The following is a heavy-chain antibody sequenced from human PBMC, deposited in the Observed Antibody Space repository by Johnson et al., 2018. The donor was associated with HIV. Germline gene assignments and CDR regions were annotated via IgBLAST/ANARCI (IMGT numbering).Heavy chain of an antibody. CDR1: GFTFSSYG. Sequence: VQVVESGGGVVQPGGSLRLSCAASGFTFSSYGMHWVRQAPGKGLEWVAFIRYDGSNKYYADSVKGRFTISRDNSKNTLYLQMNSLRAEDTAVYYCAKLVGASDAFDIWGQGTMVTVSS. D-gene: IGHD1-26*01. J-gene: IGHJ3*02. V-gene: IGHV3-30*02. CDR2: IRYDGSNK. CDR3: AKLVGASDAFDI.